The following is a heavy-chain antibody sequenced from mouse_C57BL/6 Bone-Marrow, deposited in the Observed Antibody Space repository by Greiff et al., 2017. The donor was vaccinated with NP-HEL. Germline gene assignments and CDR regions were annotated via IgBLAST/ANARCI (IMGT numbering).Heavy chain of an antibody. J-gene: IGHJ2*01. D-gene: IGHD1-1*01. V-gene: IGHV14-4*01. Sequence: VQLQQSGAELVRPGASVKLSCTASGFNIKDDYMHWVKQRPEQGLEWIGWIDPENGDTEYASKFQGKATITADTSSNTAYLQLSSLTSEDTAVYYCTADYYGSSYDFDYWGQGTTLPVSS. CDR1: GFNIKDDY. CDR3: TADYYGSSYDFDY. CDR2: IDPENGDT.